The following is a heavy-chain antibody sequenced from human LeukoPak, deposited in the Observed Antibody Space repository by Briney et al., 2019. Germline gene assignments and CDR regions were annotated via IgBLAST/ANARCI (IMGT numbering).Heavy chain of an antibody. Sequence: GGSLRLSCAASGFIFSRDWMSWFRQAPGRGLEWVANITQDESEAFSVDSVKGRFTISRDNAKNSLYLQMNSLRAEDMALYYCAKDRDDILTGYFDYWGQGTLVTVSS. V-gene: IGHV3-7*03. D-gene: IGHD3-9*01. CDR2: ITQDESEA. J-gene: IGHJ4*02. CDR1: GFIFSRDW. CDR3: AKDRDDILTGYFDY.